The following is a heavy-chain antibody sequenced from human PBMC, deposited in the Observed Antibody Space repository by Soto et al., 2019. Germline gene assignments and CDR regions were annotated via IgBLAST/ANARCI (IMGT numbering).Heavy chain of an antibody. J-gene: IGHJ3*02. V-gene: IGHV3-30*18. CDR1: GFTFRSYG. CDR3: AKGGVGSTSNAFDI. D-gene: IGHD1-26*01. Sequence: GSLRLSCAASGFTFRSYGMHWVRQAPAKGLEWVAVISYDGSNKYYADSVKGRFTISRDNSKNTLYLQMNSLRAEDTAVYYCAKGGVGSTSNAFDIWGQGTMVTVSS. CDR2: ISYDGSNK.